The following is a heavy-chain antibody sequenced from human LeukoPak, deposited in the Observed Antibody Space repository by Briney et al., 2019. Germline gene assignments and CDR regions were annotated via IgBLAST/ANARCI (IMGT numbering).Heavy chain of an antibody. J-gene: IGHJ5*02. CDR3: ARALPHRRLMDTTVEQHWFDP. V-gene: IGHV1-2*02. D-gene: IGHD5-18*01. Sequence: GASVKVSCKASGYTFTGYYMHWVRQAPGQGLEWMGWINPNSGGTNYAQKFQARVTMTRDMSTSTVYMELSSLRFEDTAMYYCARALPHRRLMDTTVEQHWFDPWGQGTLVTVSS. CDR1: GYTFTGYY. CDR2: INPNSGGT.